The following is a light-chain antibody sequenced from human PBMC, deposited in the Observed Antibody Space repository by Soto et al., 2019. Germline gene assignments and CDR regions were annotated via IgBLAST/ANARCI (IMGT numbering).Light chain of an antibody. CDR2: AAS. J-gene: IGKJ1*01. V-gene: IGKV1-27*01. Sequence: DIKMTQSPSSLSASVGDRVTITCRASQGISNYLAWYQQKPGQVPKLLIYAASTLQSGVPSRFSGSGSGTDFTLTISSLQPEDVATYYCQKYYSARWTFGQGTRVDIK. CDR1: QGISNY. CDR3: QKYYSARWT.